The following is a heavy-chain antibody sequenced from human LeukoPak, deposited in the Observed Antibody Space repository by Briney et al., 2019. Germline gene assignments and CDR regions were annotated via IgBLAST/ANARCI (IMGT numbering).Heavy chain of an antibody. V-gene: IGHV4-38-2*02. CDR3: ARGSRYYYDSRLGYFDL. J-gene: IGHJ2*01. Sequence: SETLSLTCTVSGYSISSGYYWGWIRQPPGKGLEWIGSIYHSGSTYYNPSLKSRVTISVDTSKNQFSLKLSSVTAADTAVYYCARGSRYYYDSRLGYFDLWGRGTLVTVSS. CDR2: IYHSGST. D-gene: IGHD3-22*01. CDR1: GYSISSGYY.